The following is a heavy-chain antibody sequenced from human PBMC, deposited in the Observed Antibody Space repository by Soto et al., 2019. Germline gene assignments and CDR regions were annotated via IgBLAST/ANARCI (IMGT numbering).Heavy chain of an antibody. J-gene: IGHJ4*02. CDR2: IDIDGSIT. V-gene: IGHV3-74*01. CDR3: ARDQTLPGPKTFDY. D-gene: IGHD2-21*01. Sequence: DVQLVESGGGLVQPGGSLRLSCAASGFTFSSYWMHWVRQTPGKGLVWVSRIDIDGSITTYADSVKGRFTISRDNAKNTLYRQMNSLRAEETAVYYCARDQTLPGPKTFDYCGQGALLTVCS. CDR1: GFTFSSYW.